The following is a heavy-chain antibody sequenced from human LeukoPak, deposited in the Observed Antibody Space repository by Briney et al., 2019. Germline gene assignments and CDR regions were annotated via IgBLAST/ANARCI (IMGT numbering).Heavy chain of an antibody. CDR2: IWYDGIKK. V-gene: IGHV3-33*01. D-gene: IGHD2-2*01. CDR3: ARGGVVVPAAMDY. Sequence: SGRSLRLSCAASGFTFSTYAMHWVRQAPGKGLQWVAVIWYDGIKKYYAASVKGRFTISRDNSKNTLYLQMNSLRADDTAVYYCARGGVVVPAAMDYWGQGTLVTVSS. J-gene: IGHJ4*02. CDR1: GFTFSTYA.